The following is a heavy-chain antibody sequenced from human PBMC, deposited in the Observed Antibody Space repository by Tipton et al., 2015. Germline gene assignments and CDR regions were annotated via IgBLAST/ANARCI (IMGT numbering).Heavy chain of an antibody. CDR1: GFTFRSYA. Sequence: SLRLSCVASGFTFRSYAMTWVRQAPGKGLEWVSIISDVGGDTHYADSVEGRFSITRDNSMHTLFLQMNSLRVEDTAVYYCAKGGMNVPQTRVFDNWGQGTLVTVSS. V-gene: IGHV3-23*01. D-gene: IGHD3-16*01. CDR3: AKGGMNVPQTRVFDN. J-gene: IGHJ4*02. CDR2: ISDVGGDT.